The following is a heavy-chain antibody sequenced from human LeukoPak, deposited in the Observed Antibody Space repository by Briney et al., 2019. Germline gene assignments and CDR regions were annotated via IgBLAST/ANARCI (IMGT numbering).Heavy chain of an antibody. CDR1: GYTFTSYD. CDR2: MNPNSGNT. J-gene: IGHJ6*02. CDR3: ARVRVDWNDVYYYYYGMDV. D-gene: IGHD1-1*01. V-gene: IGHV1-8*01. Sequence: ASVKVSCKAAGYTFTSYDINWERQATGQGLEWMGWMNPNSGNTGYAQKFQGRVTMTRNTSISTPYMELSSLRSEDTAVYYCARVRVDWNDVYYYYYGMDVWGQGTTVTVSS.